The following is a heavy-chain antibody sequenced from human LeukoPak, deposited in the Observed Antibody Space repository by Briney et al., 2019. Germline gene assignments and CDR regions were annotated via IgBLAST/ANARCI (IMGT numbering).Heavy chain of an antibody. CDR1: GFTFTSYA. D-gene: IGHD2-2*01. Sequence: PGGSLRLSCAASGFTFTSYAMNWVRQAPGKGLERVSSISSSSYIYYADSVKGRFTISRDNAKNSLYLQMNSLRAEDTAVYYCASSRGMDVVPAAMGDYYYGTDVWGQGTTVTVSS. CDR2: ISSSSYI. CDR3: ASSRGMDVVPAAMGDYYYGTDV. V-gene: IGHV3-21*01. J-gene: IGHJ6*02.